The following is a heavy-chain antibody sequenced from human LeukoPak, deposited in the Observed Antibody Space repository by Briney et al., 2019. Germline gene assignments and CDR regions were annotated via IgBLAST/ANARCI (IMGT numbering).Heavy chain of an antibody. J-gene: IGHJ4*02. V-gene: IGHV3-33*01. CDR2: IWYDGSNK. D-gene: IGHD3-10*01. Sequence: GRSLRLSCAASGFTFGSYGMHWVRQAPGKGLEWVAVIWYDGSNKYYADSVKGRFTISRDNSKNTLYLQMNSLRAEDTAVYYCASGRLLWFGESYYFDYWGQGTLVTVSS. CDR1: GFTFGSYG. CDR3: ASGRLLWFGESYYFDY.